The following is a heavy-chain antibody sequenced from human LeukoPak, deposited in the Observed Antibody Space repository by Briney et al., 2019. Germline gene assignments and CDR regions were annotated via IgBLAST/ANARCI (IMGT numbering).Heavy chain of an antibody. CDR3: ARDRAMALFDY. D-gene: IGHD5-18*01. CDR2: INAGNGNT. J-gene: IGHJ4*02. CDR1: GYTFTSYA. V-gene: IGHV1-3*01. Sequence: ASVKVSCKASGYTFTSYAMHWVRQAPGQRLEWMGWINAGNGNTKYSQKFQGRVTIARDTSASTAYMELSSLRSEDTAVYYCARDRAMALFDYWGQGTLVTVSS.